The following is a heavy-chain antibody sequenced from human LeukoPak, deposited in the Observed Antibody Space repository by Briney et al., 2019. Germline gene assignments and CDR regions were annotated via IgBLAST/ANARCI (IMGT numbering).Heavy chain of an antibody. J-gene: IGHJ4*02. D-gene: IGHD3-10*01. Sequence: PGGSLRLSCVASEFSLGAYAMNWVRQAPGKGLEWVSYISASSSATYYAESVKGRFTISRDNGQNSLYLQMNSLRAGDTAVYYRTRGVGRRGGTFDYWGQGTLVTVSS. CDR3: TRGVGRRGGTFDY. V-gene: IGHV3-48*01. CDR1: EFSLGAYA. CDR2: ISASSSAT.